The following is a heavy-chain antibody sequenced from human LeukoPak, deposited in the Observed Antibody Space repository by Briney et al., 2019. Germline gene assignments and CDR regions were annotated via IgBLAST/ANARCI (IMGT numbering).Heavy chain of an antibody. D-gene: IGHD3-10*01. Sequence: GGSLRLSCAASGFTFSSYVMSWVRQAPGKGLEWVSAISCSGGSTYYADSVKGRFTISRDNSKNTLYLQMNSLRAEDTAVYYCAKALYYYGSGSYYFVYWGQGTLVTVSS. J-gene: IGHJ4*02. CDR2: ISCSGGST. V-gene: IGHV3-23*01. CDR1: GFTFSSYV. CDR3: AKALYYYGSGSYYFVY.